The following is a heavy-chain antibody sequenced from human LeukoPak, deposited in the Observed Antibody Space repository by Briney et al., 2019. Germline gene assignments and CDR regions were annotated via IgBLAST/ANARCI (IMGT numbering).Heavy chain of an antibody. CDR3: ATGSDGGY. D-gene: IGHD2-8*02. Sequence: GGSLRLSCAASGFTFSSFWMGWVRQAPGKGLDWVANINQYGSEIHYVDSVQGRFTISRDNFKNSLYLQMNSLRAEDTAVYFCATGSDGGYWGQGTLVTVSS. V-gene: IGHV3-7*01. J-gene: IGHJ4*02. CDR1: GFTFSSFW. CDR2: INQYGSEI.